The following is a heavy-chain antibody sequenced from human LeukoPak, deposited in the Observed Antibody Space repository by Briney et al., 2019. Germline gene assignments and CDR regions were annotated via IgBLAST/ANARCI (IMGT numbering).Heavy chain of an antibody. V-gene: IGHV1-69*05. CDR1: GGTFSSHA. CDR2: INPIFHTP. CDR3: ARGRTTGEFDY. Sequence: SVKVSCKASGGTFSSHAMTWVRQAPGQGLEWMGVINPIFHTPTYAKKFQGRLTITKDESMSTASMDLSSLISDDTAVYYCARGRTTGEFDYWGQGTLVTVSS. J-gene: IGHJ4*02. D-gene: IGHD4-11*01.